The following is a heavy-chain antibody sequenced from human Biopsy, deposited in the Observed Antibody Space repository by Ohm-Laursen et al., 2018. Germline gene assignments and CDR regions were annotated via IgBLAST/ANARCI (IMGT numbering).Heavy chain of an antibody. D-gene: IGHD1-14*01. V-gene: IGHV3-23*01. Sequence: SLRLSCAAPGFTFSSYAMNWARQAPGKGLEWVAHIDVSDYNTYYADSVRGRFTISRDNSKQMVHLEINSLTADDTAVYYCVKQWGGYNFDSWGQGTLVTVSS. CDR2: IDVSDYNT. CDR1: GFTFSSYA. CDR3: VKQWGGYNFDS. J-gene: IGHJ5*01.